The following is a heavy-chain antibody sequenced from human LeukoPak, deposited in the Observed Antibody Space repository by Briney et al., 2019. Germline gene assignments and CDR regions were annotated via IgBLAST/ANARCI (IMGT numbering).Heavy chain of an antibody. J-gene: IGHJ4*02. CDR2: IYYSGST. Sequence: SETLSLTCTVSGGSISSYYWSWIRQPPGKGLEWIGYIYYSGSTYYNPSLKSRVTISVDTSKNQFSLKLSSVTAADTAVYYCARTAQSGIAPFDYWGQGTLVTVSS. CDR1: GGSISSYY. D-gene: IGHD6-13*01. CDR3: ARTAQSGIAPFDY. V-gene: IGHV4-59*08.